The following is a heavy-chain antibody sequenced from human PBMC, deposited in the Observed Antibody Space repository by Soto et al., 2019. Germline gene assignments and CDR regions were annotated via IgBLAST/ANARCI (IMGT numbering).Heavy chain of an antibody. CDR1: GFTFSSYA. CDR3: AKGFLPLRAEYFQH. V-gene: IGHV3-23*01. J-gene: IGHJ1*01. D-gene: IGHD4-17*01. Sequence: GGSLRLSCAASGFTFSSYAMSWVRQAPGKGLEWVSAISGSGGSTYYADSVKGRFTISRDNSKNTLYLQMNSLRAEDTAVYYCAKGFLPLRAEYFQHWGQGTLVTVPQ. CDR2: ISGSGGST.